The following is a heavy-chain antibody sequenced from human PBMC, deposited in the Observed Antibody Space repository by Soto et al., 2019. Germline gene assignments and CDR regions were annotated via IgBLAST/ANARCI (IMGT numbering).Heavy chain of an antibody. J-gene: IGHJ4*02. CDR2: MNSDGSST. Sequence: GGSLRLSCAASGFTFSSYWMHWVRQAPGKGLVWVSHMNSDGSSTSYADSVKGRFTISRDNAKNTLYLQMNSLRAEDTAVYYCAKSPGMYYYDSSGYYHYDYWGQGTLVTVSS. CDR3: AKSPGMYYYDSSGYYHYDY. V-gene: IGHV3-74*01. D-gene: IGHD3-22*01. CDR1: GFTFSSYW.